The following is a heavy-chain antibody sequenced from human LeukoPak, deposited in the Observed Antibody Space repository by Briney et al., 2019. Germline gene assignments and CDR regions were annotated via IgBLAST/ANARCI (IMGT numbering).Heavy chain of an antibody. V-gene: IGHV3-30*18. Sequence: GGSLRLSCAASGFTFSTYGMHWVRQAPGKGLEWVAVISYDGSDKYYADSVKGRFTISRDNSKNTLYLQMNSLRAEDTAVYYCAKDHTSSWYYFDYWGQGTLVTVSS. CDR1: GFTFSTYG. D-gene: IGHD6-13*01. CDR2: ISYDGSDK. J-gene: IGHJ4*02. CDR3: AKDHTSSWYYFDY.